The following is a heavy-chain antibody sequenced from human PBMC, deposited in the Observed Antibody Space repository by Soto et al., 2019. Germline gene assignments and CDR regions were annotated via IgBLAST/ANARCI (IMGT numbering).Heavy chain of an antibody. CDR1: GYTFSNYG. CDR2: ISTYNGNT. J-gene: IGHJ4*02. CDR3: ARAPTIFGVIIKAVVNFDY. D-gene: IGHD3-3*01. Sequence: ASVEVSCKASGYTFSNYGISWVRQAPGHGLEWMGWISTYNGNTNYAQNFQGRVTMTTDPSTGTAYMGLRSLRSDDTAVYYCARAPTIFGVIIKAVVNFDYWGQGTLVTVSS. V-gene: IGHV1-18*04.